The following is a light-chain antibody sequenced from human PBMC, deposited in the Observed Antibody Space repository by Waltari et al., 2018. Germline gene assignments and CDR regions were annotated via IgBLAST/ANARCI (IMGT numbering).Light chain of an antibody. CDR3: QHYYNWPLT. V-gene: IGKV3-15*01. CDR1: QTVGTK. Sequence: EIVMTQSPTTLSVSPGKTATLSRTTSQTVGTKLAWYQQKPGQAPRLIIFGESTRATGLPARFSASGSGTEFSLTISSLQSEDSAVYFCQHYYNWPLTFGGGTRIDI. CDR2: GES. J-gene: IGKJ4*01.